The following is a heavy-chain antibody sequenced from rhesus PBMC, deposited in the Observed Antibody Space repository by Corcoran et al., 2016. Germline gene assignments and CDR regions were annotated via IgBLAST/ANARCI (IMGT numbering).Heavy chain of an antibody. V-gene: IGHV2-1*01. CDR1: GFSLSTSGMG. CDR3: ARRLAAGTLYYCDY. J-gene: IGHJ4*01. D-gene: IGHD6-31*01. Sequence: QVTLKESGPALVKPTQTLTLTCTFSGFSLSTSGMGVGWIRQPSRNTLECLAHIYWNDDKYFRTSLKSRLTISKDTSKNQVVLTRTNMDPVDTATYYCARRLAAGTLYYCDYWGQGVLVTVSS. CDR2: IYWNDDK.